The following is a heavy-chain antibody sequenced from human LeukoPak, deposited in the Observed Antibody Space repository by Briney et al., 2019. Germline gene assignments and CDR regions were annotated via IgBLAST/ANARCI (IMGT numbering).Heavy chain of an antibody. CDR2: IYYSGST. J-gene: IGHJ4*02. Sequence: SETLSLTCAVYGGSFSGYYWSWIRQPPGKGLEWIGYIYYSGSTNYNPSLKSRVTISVDTSKNQFSLKLSSVTAADTAVYYCARVERDFWSGYYFDYWGQGTLVTVSS. V-gene: IGHV4-59*01. CDR3: ARVERDFWSGYYFDY. D-gene: IGHD3-3*01. CDR1: GGSFSGYY.